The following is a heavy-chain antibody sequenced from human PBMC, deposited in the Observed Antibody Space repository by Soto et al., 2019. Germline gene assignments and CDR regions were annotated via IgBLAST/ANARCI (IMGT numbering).Heavy chain of an antibody. J-gene: IGHJ6*02. Sequence: QVQLQQWGAGLLKPSETLSLTCAVYGGSFSGYYWSWIRQPPGKGLEWMGEINHSGSTNYNPSLKIRVTISVATYKNQFSLKLSSVTAADTAVYYCARLKDFWSGYYSSYGMDVWGQGTTVTVSS. CDR1: GGSFSGYY. V-gene: IGHV4-34*01. CDR3: ARLKDFWSGYYSSYGMDV. CDR2: INHSGST. D-gene: IGHD3-3*01.